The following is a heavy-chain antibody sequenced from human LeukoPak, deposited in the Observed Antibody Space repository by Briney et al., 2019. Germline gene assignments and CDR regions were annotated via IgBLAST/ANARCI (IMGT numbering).Heavy chain of an antibody. CDR1: GGSVSSGDYY. Sequence: SETLSLTCTVSGGSVSSGDYYWSWIRQHPGKGLEWIGYIYTSGSTYYDPSLKSRVTISVDTSKNQFSLKLSSVTAADTAVYYCARGGSSWYWPLFDYWGRGTLVTVSS. CDR3: ARGGSSWYWPLFDY. J-gene: IGHJ4*02. V-gene: IGHV4-31*03. CDR2: IYTSGST. D-gene: IGHD6-13*01.